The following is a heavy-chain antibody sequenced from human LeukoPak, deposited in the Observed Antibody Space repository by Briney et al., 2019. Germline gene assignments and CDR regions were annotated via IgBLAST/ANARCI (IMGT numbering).Heavy chain of an antibody. Sequence: GGSLRLSCAASGFTFSSYAMHWVRQAPGKGLEWVSAISGSGGSTYYADSVKGRFTISRDNSKNTLYLQMNSLRAEDTAVYYCAKDLGGGHYDFWSGPNTNWGQGTLVTVSS. CDR1: GFTFSSYA. D-gene: IGHD3-3*01. J-gene: IGHJ4*02. CDR2: ISGSGGST. CDR3: AKDLGGGHYDFWSGPNTN. V-gene: IGHV3-23*01.